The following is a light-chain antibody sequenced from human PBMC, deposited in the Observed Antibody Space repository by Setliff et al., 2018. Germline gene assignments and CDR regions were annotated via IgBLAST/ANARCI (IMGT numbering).Light chain of an antibody. CDR1: SSNIGAGYD. V-gene: IGLV1-40*01. J-gene: IGLJ1*01. Sequence: QSALTQPPSVSGATGQRVTISCTGSSSNIGAGYDVHWYQQLPGTAPKLLIYGNSNRPSGVPDRFSGSKSGTSASLAITGLQAEDEADYYCQSYDSSLSALYVFGTGTRSPS. CDR2: GNS. CDR3: QSYDSSLSALYV.